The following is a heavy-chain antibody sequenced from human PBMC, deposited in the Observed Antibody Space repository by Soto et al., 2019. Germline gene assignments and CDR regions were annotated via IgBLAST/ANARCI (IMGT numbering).Heavy chain of an antibody. Sequence: SQTLLTCAISGDSVSSNHAAWNWIRQSPSRGLEWLGRTYYRSKWYYDYAASVKSRITINPDTSKNQFSLQLTSVTPEDTAVYYCARGTLIVARITLDIWGQGTMVTVSS. D-gene: IGHD3-22*01. V-gene: IGHV6-1*01. CDR2: TYYRSKWYY. CDR3: ARGTLIVARITLDI. CDR1: GDSVSSNHAA. J-gene: IGHJ3*02.